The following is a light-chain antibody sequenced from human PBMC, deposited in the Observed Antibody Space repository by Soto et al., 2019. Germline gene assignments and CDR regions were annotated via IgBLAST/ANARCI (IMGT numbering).Light chain of an antibody. CDR1: QGISSD. Sequence: VIWMTQSPSLLSASTGDRVTNSCRMSQGISSDLAWYQQKPGKAPEVLIYAASTLQSEVPSRFSGSGSGTDFALTISSRQPADFATYYCQQGFSTPWAFGQGTKVDIK. CDR3: QQGFSTPWA. V-gene: IGKV1D-8*01. CDR2: AAS. J-gene: IGKJ1*01.